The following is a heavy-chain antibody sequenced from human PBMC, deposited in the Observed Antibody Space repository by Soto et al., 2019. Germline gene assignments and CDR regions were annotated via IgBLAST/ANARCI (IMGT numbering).Heavy chain of an antibody. CDR1: RYSFTSYS. V-gene: IGHV5-51*01. J-gene: IGHJ6*02. D-gene: IGHD1-1*01. Sequence: GVSLKISCKGSRYSFTSYSIVWVRQMPRKGLERMWIIYPGDSDTRYSPSFQGQVTISADKSISTAYLQWSSLKASDTAMYYCARYATDDNRVVVWVQRTTVTVSS. CDR2: IYPGDSDT. CDR3: ARYATDDNRVVV.